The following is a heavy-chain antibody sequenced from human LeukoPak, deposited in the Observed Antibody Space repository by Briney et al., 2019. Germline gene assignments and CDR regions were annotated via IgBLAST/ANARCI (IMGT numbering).Heavy chain of an antibody. V-gene: IGHV1-18*01. J-gene: IGHJ6*02. CDR3: ARDGVVETGEYYFYGMDV. Sequence: PGASVKVSCKASGYTFTSYGVSWVRQAPGQGLEWMGWISAYNGNTNYAQKLQGRVTMTTDTSTSTAYMELRSLRSDDTAVYCCARDGVVETGEYYFYGMDVWGQGTTVTVSS. D-gene: IGHD3-3*01. CDR1: GYTFTSYG. CDR2: ISAYNGNT.